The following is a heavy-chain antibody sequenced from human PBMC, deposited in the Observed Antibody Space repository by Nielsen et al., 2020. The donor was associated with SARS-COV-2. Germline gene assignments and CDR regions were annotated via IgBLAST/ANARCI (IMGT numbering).Heavy chain of an antibody. CDR2: IWYDGSNK. CDR1: GFTFSSYG. D-gene: IGHD3-10*02. J-gene: IGHJ3*02. V-gene: IGHV3-33*01. CDR3: ARDLGGYDRGAFDI. Sequence: GGSLRLSCAASGFTFSSYGMHWVRQAPGKGLEWVAVIWYDGSNKYYADSVKGRFTISRDNSKNTLYLQMNSLRAEDTAVYYCARDLGGYDRGAFDIWGQGTMVTV.